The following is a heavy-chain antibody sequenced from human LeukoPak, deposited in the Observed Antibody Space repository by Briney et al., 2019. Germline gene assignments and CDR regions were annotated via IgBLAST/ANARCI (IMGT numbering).Heavy chain of an antibody. J-gene: IGHJ3*02. CDR3: ASTRGHSYGWGAFDI. CDR1: GGPISTYY. V-gene: IGHV4-4*09. D-gene: IGHD5-18*01. Sequence: PSETLSLTCTVSGGPISTYYWSWFRQPPGEGLEWIGYIYSTGSTDYNASIRSRVTISVDTSKTQFSLKLTSVTAADTAVYYCASTRGHSYGWGAFDIWGQGTMVTVSS. CDR2: IYSTGST.